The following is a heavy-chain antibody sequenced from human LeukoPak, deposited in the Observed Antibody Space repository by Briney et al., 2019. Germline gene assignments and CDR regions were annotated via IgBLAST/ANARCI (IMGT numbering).Heavy chain of an antibody. V-gene: IGHV3-30*02. Sequence: GGSLRLSCAASGFTFTSYGIHWVRQAPGKGLEWVAFIRYDGSKKYYADSVKGRFTISRDNSKNTLYLQMNSLRAEDTAVYYCAKGDAYCGGDCYPDWGQGTLVTVSS. J-gene: IGHJ4*02. CDR3: AKGDAYCGGDCYPD. CDR1: GFTFTSYG. D-gene: IGHD2-21*02. CDR2: IRYDGSKK.